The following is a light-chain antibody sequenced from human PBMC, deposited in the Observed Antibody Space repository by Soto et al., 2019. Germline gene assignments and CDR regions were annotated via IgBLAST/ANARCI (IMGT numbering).Light chain of an antibody. Sequence: QSVLTQPPSVSGAPGQRVTISCTGSSSNIGTVFDVHWYQQVPGTAPKLLIYENTKRPSGVPDRFSGSKSGTSASLAITGLQAEDEADYYCQSYDSGLSGWLFGGGTQLPVL. CDR3: QSYDSGLSGWL. CDR1: SSNIGTVFD. V-gene: IGLV1-40*01. CDR2: ENT. J-gene: IGLJ2*01.